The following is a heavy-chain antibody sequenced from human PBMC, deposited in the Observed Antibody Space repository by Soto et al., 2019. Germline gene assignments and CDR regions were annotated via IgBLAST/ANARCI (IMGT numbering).Heavy chain of an antibody. CDR1: GFTFSLYP. Sequence: EVKVLESGGGLVQPGGSLRLSCATSGFTFSLYPMNWVCQAPGKGLEWVSGISAGGDSTYYADSVKGRFTIFRDNSKNSVYLQMNSLRVEDTAVYYCARRVWGQGTLVTVSS. CDR3: ARRV. CDR2: ISAGGDST. V-gene: IGHV3-23*01. J-gene: IGHJ4*02.